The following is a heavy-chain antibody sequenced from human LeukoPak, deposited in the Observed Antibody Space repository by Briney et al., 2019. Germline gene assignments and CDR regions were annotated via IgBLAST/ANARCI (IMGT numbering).Heavy chain of an antibody. V-gene: IGHV3-7*03. Sequence: GGSLRLSCAASGFTFSNYWMTWVRQAPGKGLEWVANIKQDGSETYYVDSVKGRFTISRDNVQNSLYLQMNSLRAEDTAVYYCARDGSYCSGGSCYPNSYFDYWGQGTLVTVSS. D-gene: IGHD2-15*01. CDR3: ARDGSYCSGGSCYPNSYFDY. J-gene: IGHJ4*02. CDR2: IKQDGSET. CDR1: GFTFSNYW.